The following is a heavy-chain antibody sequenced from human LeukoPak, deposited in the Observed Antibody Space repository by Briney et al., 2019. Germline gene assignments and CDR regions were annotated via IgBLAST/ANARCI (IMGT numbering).Heavy chain of an antibody. Sequence: GGSLRLSCAASGFTFSGYGMHWVRQAPGKGLEWVAVIWYDGSNKYYADSVKGRFTISRDNPKNTLYLQMNSLRAEDTAVYYCAKARYCSSTSCYAFDYWGQGTLVTVSS. CDR3: AKARYCSSTSCYAFDY. V-gene: IGHV3-33*06. CDR1: GFTFSGYG. D-gene: IGHD2-2*01. CDR2: IWYDGSNK. J-gene: IGHJ4*02.